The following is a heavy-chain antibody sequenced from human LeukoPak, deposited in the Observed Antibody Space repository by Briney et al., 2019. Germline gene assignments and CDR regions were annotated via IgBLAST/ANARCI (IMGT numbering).Heavy chain of an antibody. D-gene: IGHD3-10*01. Sequence: GGSLRLSWAASGITFSDYYMTWIRQAPGKGLEWVSYISSSGSIIYYADSVKGRFIISRDNAKNSLFLQMNSLRAEDTAVYYCARSYGSGSYDLYYYYMDVWGKGTTVTVSS. CDR1: GITFSDYY. J-gene: IGHJ6*03. CDR2: ISSSGSII. V-gene: IGHV3-11*04. CDR3: ARSYGSGSYDLYYYYMDV.